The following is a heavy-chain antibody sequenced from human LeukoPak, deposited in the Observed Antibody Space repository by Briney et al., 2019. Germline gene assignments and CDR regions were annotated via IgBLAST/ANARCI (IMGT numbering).Heavy chain of an antibody. CDR2: IRYDGSNK. D-gene: IGHD5-18*01. J-gene: IGHJ4*02. V-gene: IGHV3-30*02. Sequence: HPGGSLRLSCAASGFTFSSYGMHWVRQAPGKGLEWVAFIRYDGSNKYYADSVKGRFTISRDNSKNTLYLQMNSLRAEDTAVYYCAKDPWIQLWYGMYYFDYWGQGTLVTVSS. CDR1: GFTFSSYG. CDR3: AKDPWIQLWYGMYYFDY.